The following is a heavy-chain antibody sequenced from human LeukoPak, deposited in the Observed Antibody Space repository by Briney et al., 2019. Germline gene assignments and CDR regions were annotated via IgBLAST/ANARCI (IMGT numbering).Heavy chain of an antibody. CDR1: GVIFSSSA. V-gene: IGHV3-23*01. Sequence: GGSLRLSCAVSGVIFSSSAMSWVRQAPGKGLEWVSAISGGGDDTSYADSARGRFTVSRDNSKNTLYLQMNSLRAEDTAVYYCAKDSRESSGHFPYYYYYHYGLDVWGQGTTVTVSS. D-gene: IGHD3-22*01. J-gene: IGHJ6*02. CDR2: ISGGGDDT. CDR3: AKDSRESSGHFPYYYYYHYGLDV.